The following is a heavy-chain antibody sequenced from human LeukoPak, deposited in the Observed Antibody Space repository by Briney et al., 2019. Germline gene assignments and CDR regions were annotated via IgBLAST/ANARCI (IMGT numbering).Heavy chain of an antibody. J-gene: IGHJ3*02. CDR3: ARYATKVGPDDAFDI. CDR1: GYSFTSYW. CDR2: IYPGDSDT. V-gene: IGHV5-51*01. D-gene: IGHD1-26*01. Sequence: GESLKISCKGSGYSFTSYWIGWVRQMPGKGLEWMGIIYPGDSDTRYSPSFQGQVTISADRSISTAYLQWSSLKASDTAMYYCARYATKVGPDDAFDIWGQGTMVTVSS.